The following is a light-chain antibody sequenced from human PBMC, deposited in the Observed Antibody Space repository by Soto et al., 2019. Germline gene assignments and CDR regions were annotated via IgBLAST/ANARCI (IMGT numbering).Light chain of an antibody. V-gene: IGKV3-11*01. J-gene: IGKJ4*01. CDR2: DAS. Sequence: EIVLTQSPATLSLSPGERATLSCRASQSVSSYLAWYQQKPGQAPRLLIYDASNRATGIPARFSGSGSGTEFTHTISSLEPEDFAVYYCQQRSKWPPLTFGGGTKVEIK. CDR3: QQRSKWPPLT. CDR1: QSVSSY.